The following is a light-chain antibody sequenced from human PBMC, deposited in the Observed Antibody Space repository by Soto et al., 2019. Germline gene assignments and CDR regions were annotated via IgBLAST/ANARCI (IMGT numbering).Light chain of an antibody. CDR3: QSYDSSLSAHVV. CDR2: GNS. J-gene: IGLJ2*01. CDR1: SSNIGAGYD. Sequence: QSVLTQPPSVSGAPGQRVTISCTGSSSNIGAGYDVHWYQQLPGTAPKLLIYGNSNRPSGVPYRFSGSKSGTSASLAITGLQAEDEADYCCQSYDSSLSAHVVFGGGTKVTVL. V-gene: IGLV1-40*01.